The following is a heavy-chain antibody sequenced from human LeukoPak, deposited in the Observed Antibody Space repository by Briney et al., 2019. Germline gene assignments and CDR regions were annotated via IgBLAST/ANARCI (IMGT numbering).Heavy chain of an antibody. Sequence: SGPTLVNPTQTLTLTCTFSGFSLSTSGVGVGWIRQPPGKALEWLALIYWNDDKHYSPSVKSRVTITKDTYKNQVVLRMTNMDPVDTATYYCAQTIRRSGFDPWGQGTLVTVSS. CDR1: GFSLSTSGVG. CDR3: AQTIRRSGFDP. CDR2: IYWNDDK. V-gene: IGHV2-5*01. J-gene: IGHJ5*02. D-gene: IGHD5-24*01.